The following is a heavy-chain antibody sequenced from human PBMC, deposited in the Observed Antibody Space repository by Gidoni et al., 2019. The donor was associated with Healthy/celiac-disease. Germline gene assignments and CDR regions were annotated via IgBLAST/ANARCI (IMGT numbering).Heavy chain of an antibody. D-gene: IGHD3-16*01. Sequence: EVQLVESGGGLVKPGGSLRLSCAASGITFSSYSMNWVRQAPGKGLEWVSSISSSSSYIYYADSVKGRFTISRDNAKNSLYLQMNSLRAEDTAVYYCARETASSHALGYWGQGTLVTVSS. J-gene: IGHJ4*02. CDR1: GITFSSYS. CDR3: ARETASSHALGY. V-gene: IGHV3-21*01. CDR2: ISSSSSYI.